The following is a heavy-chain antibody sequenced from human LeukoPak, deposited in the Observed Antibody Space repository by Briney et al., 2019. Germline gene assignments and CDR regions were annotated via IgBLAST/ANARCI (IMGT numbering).Heavy chain of an antibody. Sequence: SVKVSCKASGGTFSSYAISWVRQAPGQGLEWMGGIIPIFGTANYAQEFQGRVTITTDESTSTAYMELSSLRSEDTAVYYCARVPYLGSSGYLLHEYYFDYWGQGTLLTVSS. CDR3: ARVPYLGSSGYLLHEYYFDY. D-gene: IGHD3-22*01. J-gene: IGHJ4*02. CDR2: IIPIFGTA. V-gene: IGHV1-69*05. CDR1: GGTFSSYA.